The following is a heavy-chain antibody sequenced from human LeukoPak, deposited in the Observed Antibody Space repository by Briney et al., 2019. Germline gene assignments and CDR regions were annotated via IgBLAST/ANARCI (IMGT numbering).Heavy chain of an antibody. CDR3: ARGEIVVGRPYYYYMDV. D-gene: IGHD2-2*01. CDR1: GGSISSYY. Sequence: PSETLSLTCTVSGGSISSYYRSWIRQPPGKGLEWIGYIYYSGSTNYNRSLKSRVTISVDTSKNQFSLKLSSVTAADTAVYYCARGEIVVGRPYYYYMDVWGKGTTVTVSS. CDR2: IYYSGST. J-gene: IGHJ6*03. V-gene: IGHV4-59*01.